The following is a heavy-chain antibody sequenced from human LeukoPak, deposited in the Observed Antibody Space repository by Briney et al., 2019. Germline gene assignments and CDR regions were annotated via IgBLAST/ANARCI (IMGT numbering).Heavy chain of an antibody. CDR2: INPNSGGT. CDR1: GYTFTGYY. D-gene: IGHD6-19*01. Sequence: GASVKVSCKASGYTFTGYYMHWVRQAPGQGLEWMGWINPNSGGTNYAQKFQGRVTMTRDTSISTTYMELSRLRSDDTAIYYCARGLLVHESGGSGWYHLWGQGTLVTVSS. J-gene: IGHJ4*02. CDR3: ARGLLVHESGGSGWYHL. V-gene: IGHV1-2*02.